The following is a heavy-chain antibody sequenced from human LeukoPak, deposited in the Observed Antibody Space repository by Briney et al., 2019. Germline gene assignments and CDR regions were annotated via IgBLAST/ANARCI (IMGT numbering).Heavy chain of an antibody. CDR1: GGSFSGYY. V-gene: IGHV4-34*01. CDR3: ARVGCSSTSCYLFDY. CDR2: INHSGST. J-gene: IGHJ4*02. D-gene: IGHD2-2*01. Sequence: SETLSLTCAVYGGSFSGYYWSWIRQPPGKGLEWIGEINHSGSTNYNPSLKSRVTISVDTSKNQFSLKLSSVTAADTAVYYCARVGCSSTSCYLFDYWGQGTLV.